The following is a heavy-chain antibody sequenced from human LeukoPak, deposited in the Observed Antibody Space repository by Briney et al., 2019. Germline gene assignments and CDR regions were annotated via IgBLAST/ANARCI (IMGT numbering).Heavy chain of an antibody. V-gene: IGHV4-59*08. D-gene: IGHD5-12*01. J-gene: IGHJ5*02. CDR3: ARLNSGYEHWFDR. CDR1: GGSISNYY. Sequence: PSETLSLTCTVSGGSISNYYWSWIRQPPGKGLEWIGYIYYSGSTSYNPSLKSRVTISVDTSKNQFSLKLSSVTAADTAVYYCARLNSGYEHWFDRWGQGTLVTVSS. CDR2: IYYSGST.